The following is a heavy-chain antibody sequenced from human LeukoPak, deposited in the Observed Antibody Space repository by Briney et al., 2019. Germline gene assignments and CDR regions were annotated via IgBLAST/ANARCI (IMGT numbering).Heavy chain of an antibody. CDR3: AKRSNYYDSSGSGGYYFDY. CDR1: GFTFSSYE. D-gene: IGHD3-22*01. CDR2: ISSSGSTI. J-gene: IGHJ4*02. V-gene: IGHV3-48*03. Sequence: PGGSLRLSCAASGFTFSSYEMSWVRQAPGKGLEWVSYISSSGSTIYYADSVKGRFTISRDNAKNSLYLQMNSLRAEDTVLYYCAKRSNYYDSSGSGGYYFDYWGQGTLVTVSS.